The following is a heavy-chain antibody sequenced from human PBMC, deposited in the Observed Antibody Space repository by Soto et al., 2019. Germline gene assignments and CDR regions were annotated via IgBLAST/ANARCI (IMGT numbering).Heavy chain of an antibody. CDR2: IIPISDTT. J-gene: IGHJ6*02. D-gene: IGHD2-2*01. CDR3: ARSQGSSTSLEIYYYYYYGMDV. CDR1: GGTFSSYA. Sequence: QVQLVQSGAEVNKPGSSVKVSCKASGGTFSSYATSWVRQAPGQGLEWMGGIIPISDTTNYAQKFQGRVTITADESTSTAYMELSSLRSEDTSVYYCARSQGSSTSLEIYYYYYYGMDVWGQGTTVTVSS. V-gene: IGHV1-69*01.